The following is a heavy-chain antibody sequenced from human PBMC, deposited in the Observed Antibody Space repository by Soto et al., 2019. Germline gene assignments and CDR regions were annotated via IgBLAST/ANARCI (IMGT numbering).Heavy chain of an antibody. Sequence: GASVKVSCKASGYTFTSYYMHWVRQAPGQGLEWMGIINPSGGSTSYAQKFQGRVTMTRDTSTSTAYMELSSLRSEDTAVYYGARRSIAVAGYFDYWGQGTLVTVSS. CDR2: INPSGGST. V-gene: IGHV1-46*01. D-gene: IGHD6-19*01. CDR3: ARRSIAVAGYFDY. J-gene: IGHJ4*02. CDR1: GYTFTSYY.